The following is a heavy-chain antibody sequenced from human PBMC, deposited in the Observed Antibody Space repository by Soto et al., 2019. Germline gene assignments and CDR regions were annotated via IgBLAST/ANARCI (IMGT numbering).Heavy chain of an antibody. CDR2: IHPAGQPI. CDR1: RFTFSSSE. V-gene: IGHV3-48*03. J-gene: IGHJ3*01. Sequence: EVQLVESGGGLVQPGGSLRLSCVASRFTFSSSEMYWVRQAPGKGLEWVSYIHPAGQPIFYADSVKGRFTISRDNAKNSLYLQMNSLRAEDTAVYYCARRGSSWGQGTMVTVSS. CDR3: ARRGSS. D-gene: IGHD2-2*01.